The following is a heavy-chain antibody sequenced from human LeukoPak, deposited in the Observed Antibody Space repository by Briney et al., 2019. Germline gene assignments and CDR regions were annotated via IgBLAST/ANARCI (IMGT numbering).Heavy chain of an antibody. D-gene: IGHD3-9*01. J-gene: IGHJ2*01. CDR2: IYYSGST. CDR3: ARDTVGYDISTGYQMTWYFDL. Sequence: PSETLSLTCTVSGGSISSYYWSWIRQPPGKGLEWIGYIYYSGSTNYNPSLKSRVTISVDTSKNQFSLKLSSVTAADTAVYYCARDTVGYDISTGYQMTWYFDLWGRGTLVTVSS. CDR1: GGSISSYY. V-gene: IGHV4-59*01.